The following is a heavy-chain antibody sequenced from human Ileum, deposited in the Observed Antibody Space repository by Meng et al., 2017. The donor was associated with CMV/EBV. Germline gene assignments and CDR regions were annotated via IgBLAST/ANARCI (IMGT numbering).Heavy chain of an antibody. CDR1: NCY. J-gene: IGHJ4*02. Sequence: NCYSVWVRQMPGKGLEWMGVISPGDSDTRYSPSFQGQVTVSADKAISTAYLQWNSLKDSDTAMYYCARILGYCSSGSCYSGVNFDYWGQGSLVTVSS. D-gene: IGHD2-15*01. CDR3: ARILGYCSSGSCYSGVNFDY. V-gene: IGHV5-51*01. CDR2: ISPGDSDT.